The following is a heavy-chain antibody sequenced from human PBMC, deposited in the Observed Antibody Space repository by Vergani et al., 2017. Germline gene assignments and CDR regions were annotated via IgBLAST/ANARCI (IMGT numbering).Heavy chain of an antibody. CDR1: GGTFNSYT. D-gene: IGHD1-14*01. Sequence: QVQLVQSGAEVKKPGSSVKVSCKASGGTFNSYTIGWVRQAPGQGLEWMGWISAYNGNTNYAQKLQGRVTMTTDTSTSTAYMELRSLRSDDTAVYYCARDRMGVRFRQPHYYGMDVWGQGTTVTVSS. CDR2: ISAYNGNT. J-gene: IGHJ6*02. CDR3: ARDRMGVRFRQPHYYGMDV. V-gene: IGHV1-18*01.